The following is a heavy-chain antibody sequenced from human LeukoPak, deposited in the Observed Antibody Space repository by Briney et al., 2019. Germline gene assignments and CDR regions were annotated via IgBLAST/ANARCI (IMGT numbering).Heavy chain of an antibody. D-gene: IGHD3-22*01. CDR2: ISYDGNNK. CDR3: ARRQNLYDSSGSDY. Sequence: GGSLRLSCAASGFTFSNYGMHWVRQAPGKGLEWVAVISYDGNNKYYAESVKGRFTISRDNAKNSLYLQMNSLRAEDTAVYYCARRQNLYDSSGSDYWGQGTLVTVSS. J-gene: IGHJ4*02. V-gene: IGHV3-30*03. CDR1: GFTFSNYG.